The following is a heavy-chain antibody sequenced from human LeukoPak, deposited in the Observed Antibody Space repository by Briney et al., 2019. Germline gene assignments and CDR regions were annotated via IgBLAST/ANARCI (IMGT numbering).Heavy chain of an antibody. Sequence: PSETLSLTCTVSGGSISSYYWSWIRQPPGKGLEWIGYIYYSGSTNYNPSLKSRVTISVDTSKNQFSLKLSSVTAADTAVYYCARSDSIEAAAGIDYWGQGTLVTVSS. V-gene: IGHV4-59*01. CDR2: IYYSGST. CDR1: GGSISSYY. J-gene: IGHJ4*02. CDR3: ARSDSIEAAAGIDY. D-gene: IGHD6-13*01.